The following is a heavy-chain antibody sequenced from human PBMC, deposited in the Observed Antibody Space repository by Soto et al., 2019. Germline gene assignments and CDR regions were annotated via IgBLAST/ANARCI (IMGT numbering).Heavy chain of an antibody. CDR1: GYSFTSYY. CDR3: ARDLGGHYYDSSGYSWYFDY. D-gene: IGHD3-22*01. CDR2: INPFDGSR. V-gene: IGHV1-46*01. Sequence: ASVKVSCKASGYSFTSYYIHWVRQAPGQGLEWMGWINPFDGSRMFAQSFQGRVTMTRDTSTSTVYMEVSSLRSEDTAVYYCARDLGGHYYDSSGYSWYFDYWGQ. J-gene: IGHJ4*02.